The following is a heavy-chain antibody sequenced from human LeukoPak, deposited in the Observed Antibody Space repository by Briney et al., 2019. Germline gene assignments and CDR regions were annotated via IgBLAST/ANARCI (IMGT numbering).Heavy chain of an antibody. V-gene: IGHV4-39*01. D-gene: IGHD4-17*01. CDR3: ATLKYGDFYFDY. J-gene: IGHJ4*02. CDR1: GGSISSSSDY. CDR2: FYYSGST. Sequence: SETLSLTCTVSGGSISSSSDYWGWIRQPAGKGLEWIGSFYYSGSTSYNPSLKSRVTISVDTSKNQFSLRLSSVTAADTAVYYCATLKYGDFYFDYWGQGTLVTVSS.